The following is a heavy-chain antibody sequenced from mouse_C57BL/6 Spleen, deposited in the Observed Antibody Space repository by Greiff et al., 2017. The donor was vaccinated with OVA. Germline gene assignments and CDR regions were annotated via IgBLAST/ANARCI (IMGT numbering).Heavy chain of an antibody. Sequence: EVKLMESGPELVKPGASVKIPCKASGYTFTDYNMDWVKQSHGKSLEWIGDINPNNGGTIYNQKFKGKATLTVDKSSSTAYMELRSLTSEDTAVYYCARGGYDGAWFAYWGQGTLVTVSA. D-gene: IGHD2-2*01. CDR3: ARGGYDGAWFAY. CDR1: GYTFTDYN. CDR2: INPNNGGT. V-gene: IGHV1-18*01. J-gene: IGHJ3*01.